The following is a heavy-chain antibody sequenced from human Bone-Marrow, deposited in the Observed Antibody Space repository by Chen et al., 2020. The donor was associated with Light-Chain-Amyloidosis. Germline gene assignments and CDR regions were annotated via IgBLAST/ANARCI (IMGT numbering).Heavy chain of an antibody. J-gene: IGHJ4*02. CDR2: IYPDDSDA. CDR3: ERRRDGYNFDY. Sequence: GQSGPEVKKPGESLKISCKGSGYTFPNYWIGWVRQMPGKGLEWMGVIYPDDSDARYSPSFEGQVTISADKSITTAYLQWRSLKASDTAMYYCERRRDGYNFDYWGQGTLVTVSS. V-gene: IGHV5-51*01. CDR1: GYTFPNYW. D-gene: IGHD5-12*01.